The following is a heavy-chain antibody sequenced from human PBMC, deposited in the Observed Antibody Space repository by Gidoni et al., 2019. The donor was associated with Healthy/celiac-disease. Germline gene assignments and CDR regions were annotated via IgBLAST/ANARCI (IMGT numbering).Heavy chain of an antibody. D-gene: IGHD5-12*01. J-gene: IGHJ4*02. CDR3: ARGPAAMATIRLFDY. CDR2: INHSGST. V-gene: IGHV4-34*01. Sequence: GLEWIGEINHSGSTNYNPSLKSRVTISVDTSKNQFSLKLSSVTAADTAVYYCARGPAAMATIRLFDYWGQGTLVTVSS.